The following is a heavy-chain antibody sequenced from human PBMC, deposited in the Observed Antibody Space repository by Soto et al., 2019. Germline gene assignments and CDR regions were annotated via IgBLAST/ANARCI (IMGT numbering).Heavy chain of an antibody. CDR2: IYYSGST. J-gene: IGHJ4*02. V-gene: IGHV4-39*01. Sequence: QLQLQESGPGLVKPSETLSLTCTVSGGSISSSSYYWGWIRQPPGKGLEWIGSIYYSGSTYYNPSLKSRVTISVDTSKNQFPLKLSSVTAADTAVYYCARQRGATPYFDYWGQGTLVTVSS. CDR1: GGSISSSSYY. D-gene: IGHD5-12*01. CDR3: ARQRGATPYFDY.